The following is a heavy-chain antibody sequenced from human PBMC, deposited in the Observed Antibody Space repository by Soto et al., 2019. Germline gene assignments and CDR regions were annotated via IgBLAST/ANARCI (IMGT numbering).Heavy chain of an antibody. CDR1: GFRFVNYA. V-gene: IGHV3-23*01. J-gene: IGHJ4*02. CDR3: AKATANGGWFNPFDS. Sequence: GGSLRLSCRASGFRFVNYAMNWVRQAPGKGLEWVSGLSGSGTSTYYADSVKGRFTISRDNSRDTLFLQMNSLTADDTAVYYCAKATANGGWFNPFDSWGQGALVTVSS. CDR2: LSGSGTST. D-gene: IGHD6-19*01.